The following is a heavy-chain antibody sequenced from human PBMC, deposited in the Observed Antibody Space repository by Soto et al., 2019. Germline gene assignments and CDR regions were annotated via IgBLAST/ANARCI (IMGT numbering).Heavy chain of an antibody. CDR2: INHSGST. Sequence: SETLSLTCAVYGGSFSGYYWSWIRQPPGKGLEWIGEINHSGSTNYNPSLKSRVTISVDTSKNQFSLKLSSVTAADTAVYYCARGSMVRGDTTGYWGQGTLVTVSS. CDR1: GGSFSGYY. CDR3: ARGSMVRGDTTGY. V-gene: IGHV4-34*01. D-gene: IGHD3-10*01. J-gene: IGHJ4*02.